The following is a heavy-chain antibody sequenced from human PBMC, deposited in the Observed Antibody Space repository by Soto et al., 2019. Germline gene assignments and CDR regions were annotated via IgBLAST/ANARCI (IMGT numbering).Heavy chain of an antibody. CDR1: GGSISSSSYY. CDR2: IYYSGST. V-gene: IGHV4-39*01. Sequence: QLQLQESGPGLVKPSETLSLTCTVSGGSISSSSYYWGWIRQPPGKGLEWIGRIYYSGSTYYNPSLKRRVTISEDTYKNQFPLKLSSVAAADTAVYYCARHGNYGDYHHHYWGQGTLVTVSS. D-gene: IGHD4-17*01. J-gene: IGHJ4*02. CDR3: ARHGNYGDYHHHY.